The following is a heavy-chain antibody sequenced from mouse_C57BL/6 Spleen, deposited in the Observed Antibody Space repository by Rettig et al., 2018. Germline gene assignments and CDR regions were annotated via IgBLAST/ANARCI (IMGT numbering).Heavy chain of an antibody. J-gene: IGHJ1*03. CDR1: GFTFSDFY. V-gene: IGHV7-1*01. Sequence: SGGGLVQSGRSLRLSCATSGFTFSDFYMEWVRQAPGKGLEWIAASRNKANDYTTEYSASVKGRFIVSRDTSQSILYLQMNALRAEDTAIYYCARDNWDWYFDVWGTGTTVTVSS. CDR2: SRNKANDYTT. CDR3: ARDNWDWYFDV. D-gene: IGHD4-1*01.